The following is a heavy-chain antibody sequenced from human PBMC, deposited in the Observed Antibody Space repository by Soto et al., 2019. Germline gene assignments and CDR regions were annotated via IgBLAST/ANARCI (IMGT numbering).Heavy chain of an antibody. Sequence: SENLSLTCTGSGGPISSLYWGWIRQPPGKGLEYIVYIYETGSTNYNPSLQSRGTMSIDTSKNQFSLKLNSVTAADTAVYYCARLRLSAPPWVAFDIWGQGTLVT. CDR3: ARLRLSAPPWVAFDI. CDR1: GGPISSLY. D-gene: IGHD3-16*02. J-gene: IGHJ3*02. V-gene: IGHV4-59*08. CDR2: IYETGST.